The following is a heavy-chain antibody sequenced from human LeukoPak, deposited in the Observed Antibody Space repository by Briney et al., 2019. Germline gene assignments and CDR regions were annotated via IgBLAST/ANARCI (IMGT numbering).Heavy chain of an antibody. V-gene: IGHV3-7*01. Sequence: GGSLRLSCAASGFTFSSYWMSWVRQAPGKGLEWVANIKQDGSEKYYVDSVKGRFTISRDNAKNSLYLQMNSLRAEDTAVYYCARETYYGSGSYGDFDYWGQGTLVTVSS. CDR1: GFTFSSYW. D-gene: IGHD3-10*01. CDR3: ARETYYGSGSYGDFDY. CDR2: IKQDGSEK. J-gene: IGHJ4*02.